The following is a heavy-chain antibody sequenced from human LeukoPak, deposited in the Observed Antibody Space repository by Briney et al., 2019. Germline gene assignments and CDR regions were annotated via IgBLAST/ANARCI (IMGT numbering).Heavy chain of an antibody. CDR1: GGSISSSSYY. J-gene: IGHJ5*02. D-gene: IGHD5-18*01. CDR3: ARVPGYSYGYANWFDP. CDR2: IYYSGST. V-gene: IGHV4-39*07. Sequence: SETLSLTCTVSGGSISSSSYYWGWIRQPPGKGLEWIGSIYYSGSTYYNPSLKSRVTISVDTSKNQFSLKLSSVTAADTAVYYCARVPGYSYGYANWFDPWGQGTLVTVSS.